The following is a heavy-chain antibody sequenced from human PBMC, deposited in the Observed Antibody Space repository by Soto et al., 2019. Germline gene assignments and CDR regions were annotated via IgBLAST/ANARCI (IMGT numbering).Heavy chain of an antibody. V-gene: IGHV3-9*01. J-gene: IGHJ4*02. CDR1: GFTFDDYA. CDR3: AKDLSGEELRGGINY. D-gene: IGHD3-10*01. Sequence: EVQLVESGGGLVQPGRSLSLSCAASGFTFDDYAMHWVRPAPGKGLEWVSGISWNSGSIGYADSVRGRFTISRDNAKNSLYLQMNSLRPEDTALYYCAKDLSGEELRGGINYWGQGTLVTVSS. CDR2: ISWNSGSI.